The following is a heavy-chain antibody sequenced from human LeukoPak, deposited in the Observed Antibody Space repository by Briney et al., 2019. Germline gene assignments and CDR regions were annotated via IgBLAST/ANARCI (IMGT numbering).Heavy chain of an antibody. V-gene: IGHV5-51*01. Sequence: GESLKISCKGSGYKFTTYWIGWVRQMPGKCLEWMGIIYPGDSDTRYSPSFQGQVTISADKSISTAYLQWSSLKASDTAMYYCARQYANYGDYWGQGTLVTVSA. J-gene: IGHJ4*02. CDR1: GYKFTTYW. D-gene: IGHD4/OR15-4a*01. CDR2: IYPGDSDT. CDR3: ARQYANYGDY.